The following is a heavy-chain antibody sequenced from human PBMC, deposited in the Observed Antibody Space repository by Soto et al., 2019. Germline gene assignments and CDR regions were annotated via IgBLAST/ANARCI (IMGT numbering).Heavy chain of an antibody. J-gene: IGHJ6*02. D-gene: IGHD1-26*01. V-gene: IGHV1-69*13. CDR3: ATSRSGSYGDYYYYGMDV. CDR2: IIPIFGTA. CDR1: GGTFSSCA. Sequence: SVKVSCKASGGTFSSCAISWVRQAPGQGLEWMGGIIPIFGTANYAQKFQGRVTITADESTSTAYMELSSLRSEDTAVYYCATSRSGSYGDYYYYGMDVWGQGTTVTVSS.